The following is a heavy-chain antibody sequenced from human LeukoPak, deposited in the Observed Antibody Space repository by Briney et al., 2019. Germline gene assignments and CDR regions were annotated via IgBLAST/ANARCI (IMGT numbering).Heavy chain of an antibody. CDR3: ARDSYDFWSGHHFDY. CDR1: GYTFTGYY. Sequence: GASVNVSCKASGYTFTGYYMHWVRQAPGQGIEWIGWINPNSGGTNYAQKFQGRVTMTRDTSISTAYMELSRLRSDDTAVYYCARDSYDFWSGHHFDYWGQGTLVTVSS. V-gene: IGHV1-2*02. J-gene: IGHJ4*02. CDR2: INPNSGGT. D-gene: IGHD3-3*01.